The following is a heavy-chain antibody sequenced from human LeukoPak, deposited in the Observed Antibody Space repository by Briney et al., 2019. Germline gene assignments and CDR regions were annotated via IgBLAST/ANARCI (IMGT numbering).Heavy chain of an antibody. V-gene: IGHV3-23*01. CDR1: GFTFSNYN. CDR2: ISGSGGST. J-gene: IGHJ4*02. Sequence: GGSLRLSCATSGFTFSNYNMNWVRQAPGKGLEWVSAISGSGGSTYYADSVKGRFTISRDNSKNTLYLQMNSLRAEDTAVYCCAKDQGGGSFNFDYWGQGTLVTVSS. CDR3: AKDQGGGSFNFDY. D-gene: IGHD1-26*01.